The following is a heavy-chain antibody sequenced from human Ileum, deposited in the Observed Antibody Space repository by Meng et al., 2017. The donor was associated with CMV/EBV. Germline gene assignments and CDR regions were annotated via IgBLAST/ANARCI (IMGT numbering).Heavy chain of an antibody. Sequence: QLTGPGPGRVKPSETLSLTFSVSGGSISDYHWTWIRKSAGKGLQWLGRLRTSGTIDHNPSFKSRVTLSIDTSKNQFSLKLTSVTAADTAVYYCGRAGARGVPVDIWGQGTLVTVSS. CDR3: GRAGARGVPVDI. CDR2: LRTSGTI. D-gene: IGHD3-10*01. V-gene: IGHV4-4*07. CDR1: GGSISDYH. J-gene: IGHJ4*02.